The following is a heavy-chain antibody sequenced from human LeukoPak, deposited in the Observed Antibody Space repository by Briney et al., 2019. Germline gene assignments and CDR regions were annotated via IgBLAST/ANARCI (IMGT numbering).Heavy chain of an antibody. CDR3: TSHCSSTSCYTNRFDY. Sequence: GGSLRLSCAASGFTFSGSAMHWVRQASGKGLEWVGRIRSKANNYATAYAASVKGRFTISRDDSKNTAYLQMNSLKTEDTAVYYCTSHCSSTSCYTNRFDYWGQGTLVTVSS. CDR1: GFTFSGSA. D-gene: IGHD2-2*02. J-gene: IGHJ4*02. V-gene: IGHV3-73*01. CDR2: IRSKANNYAT.